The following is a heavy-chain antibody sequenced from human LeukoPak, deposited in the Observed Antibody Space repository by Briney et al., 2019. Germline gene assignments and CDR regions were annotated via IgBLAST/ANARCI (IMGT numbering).Heavy chain of an antibody. CDR2: IYYSGST. J-gene: IGHJ5*02. Sequence: PSETLSLTCTVSGVSISSYYWSWIRQPPGKGLEWIGYIYYSGSTNYNPSLKSRVTISVDTSKNQFSLKLSSVTAADTAVYYCARERHYDFWSGYNNWFDPWGQGTLVTVSS. CDR1: GVSISSYY. CDR3: ARERHYDFWSGYNNWFDP. D-gene: IGHD3-3*01. V-gene: IGHV4-59*01.